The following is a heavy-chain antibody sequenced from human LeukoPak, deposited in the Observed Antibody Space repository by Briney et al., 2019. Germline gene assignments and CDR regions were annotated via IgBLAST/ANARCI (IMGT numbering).Heavy chain of an antibody. CDR2: IYHSGSI. CDR1: GGSISSGGYY. Sequence: SETLSLTCTVSGGSISSGGYYWSWIRQPPGKGLEWIGYIYHSGSIYYNPSLKSRVTISVDRSKNQFSLKLSSVTAADTAVYYCARERDCSSTSCYRGHAFDIWGQGTMVTVSS. CDR3: ARERDCSSTSCYRGHAFDI. D-gene: IGHD2-2*02. J-gene: IGHJ3*02. V-gene: IGHV4-30-2*01.